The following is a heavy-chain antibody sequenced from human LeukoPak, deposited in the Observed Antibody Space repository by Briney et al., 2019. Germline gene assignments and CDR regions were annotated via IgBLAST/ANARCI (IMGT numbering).Heavy chain of an antibody. CDR1: GGSISSSSYY. J-gene: IGHJ3*02. D-gene: IGHD3-22*01. CDR3: ARANYYDNSGYSRGAFDI. V-gene: IGHV4-39*07. CDR2: IYYSGRT. Sequence: SETLSLTCTVSGGSISSSSYYWGWIRQPPGKGLEWIGSIYYSGRTYYNPSLKSRVTISVDTSKNQFSLKLTSVTAADTALYYCARANYYDNSGYSRGAFDIWGPGTMVTVSS.